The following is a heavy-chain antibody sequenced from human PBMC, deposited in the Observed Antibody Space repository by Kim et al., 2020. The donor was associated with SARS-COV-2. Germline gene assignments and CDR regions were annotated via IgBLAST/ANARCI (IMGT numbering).Heavy chain of an antibody. Sequence: SETLSLTCTVSGGSISSSSYYWGWIRQPPGKGLEWIGSIYYSGSTYYNPSLKSRVTISVDTSKNQFSLKLSSVTAADTAVYYCGGQQLTKNYYYYGMDVWGQGTTVTVSS. CDR3: GGQQLTKNYYYYGMDV. CDR2: IYYSGST. J-gene: IGHJ6*02. V-gene: IGHV4-39*01. D-gene: IGHD6-13*01. CDR1: GGSISSSSYY.